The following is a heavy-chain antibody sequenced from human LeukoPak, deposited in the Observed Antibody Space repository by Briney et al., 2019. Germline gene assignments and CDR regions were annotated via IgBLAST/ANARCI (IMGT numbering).Heavy chain of an antibody. CDR2: IYYSGST. D-gene: IGHD2/OR15-2a*01. V-gene: IGHV4-30-4*08. Sequence: SETLSLTCTVSGGSISSGDSYWSWIRQPPGKGLEWIGYIYYSGSTYYNPSLKSRVTISVDTSKNQFSLKLSSVTAADTALYYCARVLGPRAFEYWGQGTLVTVSS. J-gene: IGHJ4*02. CDR3: ARVLGPRAFEY. CDR1: GGSISSGDSY.